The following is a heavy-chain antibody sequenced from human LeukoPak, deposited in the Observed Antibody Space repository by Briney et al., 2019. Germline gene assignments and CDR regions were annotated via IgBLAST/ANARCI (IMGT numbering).Heavy chain of an antibody. J-gene: IGHJ6*02. D-gene: IGHD3-22*01. CDR1: GGTFSSYA. V-gene: IGHV1-69*13. CDR3: ARDHGDSSGYTPSAYYYYGMDV. Sequence: GASVKVSCKASGGTFSSYAISWVRQAPGQGLEWVGGIIPIFGTANYAQKFQGRVTITADESTSTAYMELSSLRSEDTAVYYCARDHGDSSGYTPSAYYYYGMDVWGQGTTVTVSS. CDR2: IIPIFGTA.